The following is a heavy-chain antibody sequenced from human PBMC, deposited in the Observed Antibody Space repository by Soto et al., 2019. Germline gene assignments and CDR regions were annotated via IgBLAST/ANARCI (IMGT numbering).Heavy chain of an antibody. CDR3: AKVDVSTAGSFDY. CDR1: GFTFSRHG. Sequence: LRLSCVASGFTFSRHGLSWVRQAPGKGLEWVSTINPSGDSTFYADSVKGRFTISRDNSKNTVYLQMNSLSVGDTAVYLCAKVDVSTAGSFDYWGQGARVTVSS. V-gene: IGHV3-23*01. CDR2: INPSGDST. D-gene: IGHD6-13*01. J-gene: IGHJ4*02.